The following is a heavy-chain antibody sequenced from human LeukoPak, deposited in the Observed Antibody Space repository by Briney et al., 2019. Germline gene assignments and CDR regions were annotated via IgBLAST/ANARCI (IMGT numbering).Heavy chain of an antibody. CDR1: GGSFSGYY. Sequence: SETLSLTCAVYGGSFSGYYWSWIRQPPGKGLEWIGNIYHSGTTYYNPSLKSRVTISADTSKNQFSLKLSSVTAADTAVYYCARGVTMIGRLRFDPWGQGTLVTVSS. D-gene: IGHD3-22*01. V-gene: IGHV4-34*01. CDR3: ARGVTMIGRLRFDP. CDR2: IYHSGTT. J-gene: IGHJ5*02.